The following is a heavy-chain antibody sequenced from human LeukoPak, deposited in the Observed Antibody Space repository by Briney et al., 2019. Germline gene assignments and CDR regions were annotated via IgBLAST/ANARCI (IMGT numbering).Heavy chain of an antibody. CDR3: ARQRRLVRGATIDY. Sequence: GESLKISCKGSGYSFTSYWIGWVRQMPGKGLEWMGIIYPSDSDTRYSPSFQGQVTISADKSISTAHLQWRSLKASDSAMYYCARQRRLVRGATIDYWGQGTLVTVSS. J-gene: IGHJ4*02. D-gene: IGHD3-10*01. V-gene: IGHV5-51*01. CDR2: IYPSDSDT. CDR1: GYSFTSYW.